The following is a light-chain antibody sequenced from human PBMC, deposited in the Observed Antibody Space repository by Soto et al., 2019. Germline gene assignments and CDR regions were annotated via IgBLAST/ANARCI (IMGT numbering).Light chain of an antibody. J-gene: IGKJ4*01. V-gene: IGKV1-6*02. CDR1: QGIGND. CDR2: AAA. Sequence: AIQMAQSTSSLSASVGDRVTITCRASQGIGNDVGWFQQKPGKAPKLLIYAAATLQNGVPSRFSGSRSGIDFTLTISSLQPEDFATYYCLQDHNYPLTFGGGTKVEIK. CDR3: LQDHNYPLT.